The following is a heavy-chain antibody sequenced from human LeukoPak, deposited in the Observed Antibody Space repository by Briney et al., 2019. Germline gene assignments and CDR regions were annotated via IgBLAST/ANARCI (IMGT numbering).Heavy chain of an antibody. Sequence: GGSLRLSCAASGFDFSSNWMHWVRHAPGQGLVWVSRIKGDGISTNYADSVKGRFTISRDIARNTLYLQMNSLRAEDTGVYYCAKDHYWSIDYWGRGTLVTVSS. D-gene: IGHD3-3*01. J-gene: IGHJ4*02. CDR1: GFDFSSNW. CDR3: AKDHYWSIDY. CDR2: IKGDGIST. V-gene: IGHV3-74*01.